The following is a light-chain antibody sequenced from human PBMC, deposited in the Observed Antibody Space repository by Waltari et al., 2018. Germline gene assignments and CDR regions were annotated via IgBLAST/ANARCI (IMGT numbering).Light chain of an antibody. CDR3: QQRRTWPLT. CDR2: DAS. J-gene: IGKJ4*01. Sequence: LTQSPGTLYVSPGDRATLSCGASQNINSYLAWYQQKPGQAPRLLIYDASNRASGVPARFSGSGSGADFTLTIRNLEPEDFAVYYCQQRRTWPLTFGGGTKVE. V-gene: IGKV3-11*01. CDR1: QNINSY.